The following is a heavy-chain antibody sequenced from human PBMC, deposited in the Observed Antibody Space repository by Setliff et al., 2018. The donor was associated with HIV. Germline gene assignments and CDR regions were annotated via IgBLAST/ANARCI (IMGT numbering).Heavy chain of an antibody. CDR3: TRTMIRGVITDSN. CDR1: GFTFSGSA. V-gene: IGHV3-73*01. CDR2: VRSKANSYAT. D-gene: IGHD3-10*01. Sequence: LRLSCAASGFTFSGSAMHWVRQASGKGLEWVGRVRSKANSYATAYAASVKGRFTISRDDSKNTTYLQMNSLKTEDTAVYYCTRTMIRGVITDSNWGQGTLVTVSS. J-gene: IGHJ4*02.